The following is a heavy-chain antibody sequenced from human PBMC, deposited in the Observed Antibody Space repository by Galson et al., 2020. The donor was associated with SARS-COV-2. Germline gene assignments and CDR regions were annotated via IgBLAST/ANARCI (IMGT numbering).Heavy chain of an antibody. CDR2: ISGGSRST. CDR1: GFNFSNYA. V-gene: IGHV3-23*01. CDR3: AKDSWLHYFDS. Sequence: GESLKISCAASGFNFSNYAMSWVRQAPGKGLEWVSAISGGSRSTYYADSVKGRFTISRDDSKNTLFLQMNSLRAEDTAVYFCAKDSWLHYFDSWGQGLLVTVSS. D-gene: IGHD3-22*01. J-gene: IGHJ4*02.